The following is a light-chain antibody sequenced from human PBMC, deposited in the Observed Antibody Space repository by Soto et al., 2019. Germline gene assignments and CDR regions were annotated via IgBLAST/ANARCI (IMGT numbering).Light chain of an antibody. CDR3: QQYNNWWT. CDR1: QSVSSS. V-gene: IGKV3-15*01. Sequence: EIMMTQSPATLSVSPGERATLSCRATQSVSSSLAWYQQKPGQAPRLLIYGASTRATGIPARFSGSGSGTEFTLTINSLQSEDFGVYYCQQYNNWWTFGQGTKVDIK. CDR2: GAS. J-gene: IGKJ1*01.